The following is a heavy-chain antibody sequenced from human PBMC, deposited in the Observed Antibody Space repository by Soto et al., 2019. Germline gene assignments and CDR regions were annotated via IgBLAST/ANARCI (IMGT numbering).Heavy chain of an antibody. CDR2: ISSDGSNE. D-gene: IGHD6-25*01. J-gene: IGHJ4*02. Sequence: QVQLVESGGGVVQPGRSLRLSCAASGFTFSTYDMHWVRQAPGKGLEWVAVISSDGSNEYYADSVKGRFTISRDNSKNTLYVQMNSLGAEHTAVYYCAKDIGDSSADDGADSWGQGTLFTASS. CDR1: GFTFSTYD. CDR3: AKDIGDSSADDGADS. V-gene: IGHV3-30*18.